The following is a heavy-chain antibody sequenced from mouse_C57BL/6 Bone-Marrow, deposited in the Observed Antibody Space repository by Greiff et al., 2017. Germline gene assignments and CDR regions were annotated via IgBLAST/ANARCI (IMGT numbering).Heavy chain of an antibody. V-gene: IGHV1-74*01. Sequence: QVQLKQSGAELVKPGASVKVSCKASGYTFTSYWMHWVKQRPGQGLEWIGRIHPSDSDTNYNPKFKGKATLTVDKSSSTAYMQLSSLTSEDSAVYYCAIQSLYYYGSSWYFDVWGTGTTVTVSS. CDR1: GYTFTSYW. D-gene: IGHD1-1*01. CDR3: AIQSLYYYGSSWYFDV. J-gene: IGHJ1*03. CDR2: IHPSDSDT.